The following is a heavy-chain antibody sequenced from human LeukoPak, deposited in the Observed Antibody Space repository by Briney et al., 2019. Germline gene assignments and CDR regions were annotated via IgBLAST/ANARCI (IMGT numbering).Heavy chain of an antibody. D-gene: IGHD3-22*01. CDR1: GGSFSGYY. V-gene: IGHV4-34*01. J-gene: IGHJ6*03. Sequence: SETLSLTCAVYGGSFSGYYWSWIRQPPGKGLEWIGEINHSGSTNYNPSLTSRVTISVDTSKNQFSLKLSSVTAADAAVYYCARAGYYDSSGYYSPYYYYYYMDVWGKGTTVTVSS. CDR3: ARAGYYDSSGYYSPYYYYYYMDV. CDR2: INHSGST.